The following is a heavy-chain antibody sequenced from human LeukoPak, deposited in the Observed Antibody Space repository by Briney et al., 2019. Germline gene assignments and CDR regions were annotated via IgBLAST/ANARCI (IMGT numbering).Heavy chain of an antibody. J-gene: IGHJ4*02. CDR1: GGSISSGSYY. V-gene: IGHV4-61*02. CDR2: IYTSGST. CDR3: ARVGYSYGYSYFDY. Sequence: SETLSLTCTVSGGSISSGSYYWRWIRQPAGKGLEWIGRIYTSGSTNYNPSLKSRVTISVDTSKNQFSLKLSSVTAADTAVYYCARVGYSYGYSYFDYWGQGTLVTVSS. D-gene: IGHD5-18*01.